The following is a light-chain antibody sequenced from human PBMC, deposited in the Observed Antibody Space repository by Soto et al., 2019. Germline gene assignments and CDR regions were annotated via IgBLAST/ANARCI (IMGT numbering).Light chain of an antibody. Sequence: QSVLTQPTSASGTPGQRVTVSCSGSSSNIGGHLNPVYWFQQLPGSAPKLLLYKNNQRPSGVPDRFSRSTSAASASLAISGLRPEDEADYYCAAWDDSLSAYVFGTGTKVTVL. V-gene: IGLV1-47*01. J-gene: IGLJ1*01. CDR3: AAWDDSLSAYV. CDR2: KNN. CDR1: SSNIGGHLNP.